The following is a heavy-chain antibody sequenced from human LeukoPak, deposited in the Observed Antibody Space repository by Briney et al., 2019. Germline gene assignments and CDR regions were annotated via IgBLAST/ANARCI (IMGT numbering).Heavy chain of an antibody. CDR2: INPNSGGT. D-gene: IGHD2-15*01. CDR3: VRLSLGYCSGGSCYAYYMDV. CDR1: GYTFTGYY. Sequence: ASVKVSCKASGYTFTGYYMHWVRQAPGQGLEWMGRINPNSGGTNHAQKFQGRVTMTRDASISTAYMELSRLRSDDTAVYYCVRLSLGYCSGGSCYAYYMDVWGKGTTVTVSS. J-gene: IGHJ6*03. V-gene: IGHV1-2*06.